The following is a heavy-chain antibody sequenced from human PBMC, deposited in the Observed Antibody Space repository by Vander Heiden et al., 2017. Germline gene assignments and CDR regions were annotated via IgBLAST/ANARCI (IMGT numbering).Heavy chain of an antibody. Sequence: QVQLVESGGGVVQPGRSLRLSCAASGFTFSSYAMHWVRQAPGKGLEWVAVISYDGSNKYYADSVKGRFTISRDNSKNTLYLQMNSLRAEDTAVYYCARDSVAYCGGDCYRDAFDIWGQGTMVTVSS. CDR1: GFTFSSYA. CDR2: ISYDGSNK. J-gene: IGHJ3*02. V-gene: IGHV3-30-3*01. D-gene: IGHD2-21*02. CDR3: ARDSVAYCGGDCYRDAFDI.